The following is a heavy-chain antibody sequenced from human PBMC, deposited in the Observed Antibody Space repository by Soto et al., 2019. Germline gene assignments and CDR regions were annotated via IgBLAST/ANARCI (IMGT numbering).Heavy chain of an antibody. CDR3: ARDGYYDSRKALDY. D-gene: IGHD3-22*01. CDR2: IIPIFGTA. CDR1: GGTFSSYA. Sequence: SVKVSCKASGGTFSSYAISWVRQAPGQGLEWMGGIIPIFGTANYAQKFQGRVTITADESTSTAYMELSSLRSEDTAVYYCARDGYYDSRKALDYWGQGTLVPSPQ. J-gene: IGHJ4*02. V-gene: IGHV1-69*13.